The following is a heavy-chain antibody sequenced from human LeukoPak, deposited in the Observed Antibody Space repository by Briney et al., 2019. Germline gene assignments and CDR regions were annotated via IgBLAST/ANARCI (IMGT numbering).Heavy chain of an antibody. CDR2: INHSGST. V-gene: IGHV4-34*01. D-gene: IGHD4-17*01. CDR1: GGSFSGYY. CDR3: ARVFGDYFPLFDY. J-gene: IGHJ4*02. Sequence: PSETLSLTCAVYGGSFSGYYWSWIRQPPGKGLEWIGEINHSGSTNYNPSLKSRVTISVDTSKNQFSLKLSSVTAADTAVYYCARVFGDYFPLFDYWGQGTLVTVSS.